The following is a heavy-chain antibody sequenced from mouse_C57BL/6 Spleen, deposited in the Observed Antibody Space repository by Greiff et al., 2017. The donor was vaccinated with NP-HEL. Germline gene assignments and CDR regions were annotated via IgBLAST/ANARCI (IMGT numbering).Heavy chain of an antibody. CDR2: IWSGGST. D-gene: IGHD1-1*01. CDR1: GFSLTSYG. V-gene: IGHV2-2*01. J-gene: IGHJ4*01. Sequence: QVQLQQSGPGLVQPSQSLSITCTASGFSLTSYGVHWVRQSPGKGLEWLGVIWSGGSTDYNAAFISRLSISKDNSKSQVFFKMNSLQADDTAIYYCARKDTTVVGAMGYWGQGTSVTVAS. CDR3: ARKDTTVVGAMGY.